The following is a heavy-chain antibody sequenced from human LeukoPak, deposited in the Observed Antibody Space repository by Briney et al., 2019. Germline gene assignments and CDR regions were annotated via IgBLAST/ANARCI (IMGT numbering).Heavy chain of an antibody. Sequence: PSETLSLTCTVSGGSISSSSYYWGWIRQPPGKGLEWIGSIYYSGSTYYNPSLKSRVTISVDTSKNQFSLKLSSVTAADTAVYYCARHQYCSGGSCYANYYYYGMGVWGQGTTVTVSS. D-gene: IGHD2-15*01. CDR3: ARHQYCSGGSCYANYYYYGMGV. CDR2: IYYSGST. V-gene: IGHV4-39*01. J-gene: IGHJ6*02. CDR1: GGSISSSSYY.